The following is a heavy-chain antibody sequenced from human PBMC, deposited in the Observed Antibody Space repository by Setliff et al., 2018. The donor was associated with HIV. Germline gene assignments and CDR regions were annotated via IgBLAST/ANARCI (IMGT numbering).Heavy chain of an antibody. CDR3: ARSYCGADCSLVADTNWFDP. J-gene: IGHJ5*02. CDR2: IYHSGST. V-gene: IGHV4-38-2*01. Sequence: KPSETLSLTCAVSGYSISSGYYWGWIRQPPGKGLEWIGSIYHSGSTYYNPSLKSRLTISLDTSKNRLSLKLSSVTAADSAMYYCARSYCGADCSLVADTNWFDPWGQGTLVTVSS. CDR1: GYSISSGYY. D-gene: IGHD2-21*01.